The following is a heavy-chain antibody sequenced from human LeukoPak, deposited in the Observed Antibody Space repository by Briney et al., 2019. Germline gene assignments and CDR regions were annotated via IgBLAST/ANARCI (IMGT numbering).Heavy chain of an antibody. CDR1: GYTFTSYD. CDR3: ARGSAYSYGRDYFDY. CDR2: MNPNSGAT. V-gene: IGHV1-8*01. J-gene: IGHJ4*02. D-gene: IGHD5-18*01. Sequence: ASVKVSCKASGYTFTSYDFNWLRQATGQGPEWMGWMNPNSGATGYAQKFQGRVTMTRSASINTAYMELTDLRSEDTAVYYCARGSAYSYGRDYFDYWGQGTLVTVSS.